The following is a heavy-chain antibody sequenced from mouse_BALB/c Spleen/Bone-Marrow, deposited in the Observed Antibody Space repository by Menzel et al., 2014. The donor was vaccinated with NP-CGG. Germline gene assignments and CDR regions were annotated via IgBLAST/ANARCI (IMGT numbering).Heavy chain of an antibody. J-gene: IGHJ3*01. CDR1: GYTFTDYN. CDR3: ARGWLLSWFAY. D-gene: IGHD2-3*01. V-gene: IGHV1S29*02. CDR2: IYPYNGGT. Sequence: EVKLVESGPELVKPGASVKISCKASGYTFTDYNMHWVEQSHGRSLEWIGYIYPYNGGTGYNQKFKSKATLTVDNSSSTAYMELRSLTSEDSAVYYCARGWLLSWFAYWGQGTLVTVSA.